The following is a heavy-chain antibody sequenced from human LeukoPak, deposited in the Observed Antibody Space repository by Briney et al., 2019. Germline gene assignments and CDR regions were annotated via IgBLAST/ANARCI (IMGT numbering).Heavy chain of an antibody. Sequence: GGSLWLSCAASGFTFSSYGMHRVRQAPGKGLEWVAVIWYDGSNKYYADSVKGRFTISRDNSKNTLYLQMNSLRAEDTAVYYCARPIYGSGSYHDAFDIWGQGTMVTVSS. D-gene: IGHD3-10*01. CDR3: ARPIYGSGSYHDAFDI. CDR1: GFTFSSYG. J-gene: IGHJ3*02. CDR2: IWYDGSNK. V-gene: IGHV3-33*01.